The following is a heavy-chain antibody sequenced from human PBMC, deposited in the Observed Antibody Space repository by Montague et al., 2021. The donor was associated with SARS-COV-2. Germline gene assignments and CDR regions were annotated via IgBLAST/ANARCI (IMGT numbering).Heavy chain of an antibody. J-gene: IGHJ4*02. CDR2: INHTGST. V-gene: IGHV4-34*01. CDR3: ARGVMSGSYYLGLDY. D-gene: IGHD1-26*01. Sequence: SETLSLTCAVYGGSFSNKYWTWIRQPPGKGLEWIGEINHTGSTNYKPSLKRRVTISVDTSKNQFSLKVSSVTAADTAVYYCARGVMSGSYYLGLDYWGQGTLVTVSS. CDR1: GGSFSNKY.